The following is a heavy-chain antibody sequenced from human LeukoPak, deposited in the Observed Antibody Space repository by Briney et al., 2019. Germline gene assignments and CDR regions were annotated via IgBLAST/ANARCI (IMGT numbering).Heavy chain of an antibody. V-gene: IGHV4-39*01. J-gene: IGHJ4*02. CDR2: IYYTGST. CDR3: ASSLVVTLGFDY. CDR1: GGXISSSSYY. Sequence: SETLSLTCTVSGGXISSSSYYWGWIRQPPGKGLEWIGSIYYTGSTYYSPSLKSRVTISVDTSKNQFSLKLSSVTAADTAVYYCASSLVVTLGFDYWGQGTLVTVSS. D-gene: IGHD4-23*01.